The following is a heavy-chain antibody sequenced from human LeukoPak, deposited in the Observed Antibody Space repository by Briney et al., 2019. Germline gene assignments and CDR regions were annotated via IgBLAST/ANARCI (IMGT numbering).Heavy chain of an antibody. J-gene: IGHJ3*02. CDR2: INPNSGGT. Sequence: RASVKVSCKASGYTFTGYYMHWVRQAPGQGLEWMGWINPNSGGTNYAQKFQGRVTMTRDTSISTAYMELSSLRSEDTAVYYCARERVDDAFDIWGQGTMVTVSS. CDR1: GYTFTGYY. V-gene: IGHV1-2*02. CDR3: ARERVDDAFDI. D-gene: IGHD2-15*01.